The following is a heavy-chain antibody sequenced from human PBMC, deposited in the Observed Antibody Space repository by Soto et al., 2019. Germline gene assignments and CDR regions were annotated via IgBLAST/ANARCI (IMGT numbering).Heavy chain of an antibody. CDR2: INSDGSRT. CDR1: GFTVSSYW. CDR3: ARDLVAKEAFEI. Sequence: EVQLVQSGGGLVQPGGSLRLSCAASGFTVSSYWVHWVRQVPGKGLVWVSRINSDGSRTTYADSVKGRFTISRDNAKNTLYLQMNSLRAEDTAVYYCARDLVAKEAFEIWGQGTMVTVSS. J-gene: IGHJ3*02. V-gene: IGHV3-74*01. D-gene: IGHD5-12*01.